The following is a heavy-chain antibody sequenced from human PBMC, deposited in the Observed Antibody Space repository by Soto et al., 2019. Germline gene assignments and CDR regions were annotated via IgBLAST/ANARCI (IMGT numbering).Heavy chain of an antibody. D-gene: IGHD2-15*01. J-gene: IGHJ5*02. CDR2: IYYSGST. Sequence: QLQLQESGPGLVKPSETLSLTCSVSGGSVSSSSYYWGWIRQTPGKGLEWIGHIYYSGSTYYNPSLKSRVTISVDTSNNQFSLKLSSVTAADTAMYYCATKRDYCSGGSCRWFDPWGQGTLVTVSS. CDR1: GGSVSSSSYY. CDR3: ATKRDYCSGGSCRWFDP. V-gene: IGHV4-39*01.